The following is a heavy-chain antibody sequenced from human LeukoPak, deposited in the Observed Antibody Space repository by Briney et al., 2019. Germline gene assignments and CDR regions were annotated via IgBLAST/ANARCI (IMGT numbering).Heavy chain of an antibody. CDR1: GFTFSSYW. Sequence: GGSLRLSCAASGFTFSSYWMTWVRQAPGKGLEWVANIKQDGSEEQYVDSVKGRFTISRDNAKNSLYLQMNSLRVEDTAVYYCAKDGTTVDILDYWGQGTLVTVSS. CDR2: IKQDGSEE. D-gene: IGHD4-23*01. J-gene: IGHJ4*02. CDR3: AKDGTTVDILDY. V-gene: IGHV3-7*03.